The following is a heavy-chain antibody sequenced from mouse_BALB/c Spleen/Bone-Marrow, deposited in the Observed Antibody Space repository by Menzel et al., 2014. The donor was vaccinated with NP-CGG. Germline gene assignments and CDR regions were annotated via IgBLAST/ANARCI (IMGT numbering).Heavy chain of an antibody. J-gene: IGHJ2*01. V-gene: IGHV5-9-3*01. CDR2: ISSGGSYT. Sequence: EVKLVESGGGLAKPGGSLKLSCAASGFTFSSYAMSWVRQTPEKRLEWVATISSGGSYTYYPDSVKGRFTISRDNAKNTLSLQMSRLRSEDTAMYYCARHGITRLLDYWGQSTTLTVSS. CDR3: ARHGITRLLDY. CDR1: GFTFSSYA. D-gene: IGHD2-4*01.